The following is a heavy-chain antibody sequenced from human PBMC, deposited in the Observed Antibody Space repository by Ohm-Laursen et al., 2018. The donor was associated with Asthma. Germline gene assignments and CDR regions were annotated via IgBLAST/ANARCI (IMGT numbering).Heavy chain of an antibody. CDR2: IKQDGSEK. J-gene: IGHJ4*02. Sequence: SLRLSCAASGFTFSTYWMTWVRQTPGKGLEWVANIKQDGSEKYYVDSLKGRFSISRDNDKNSLYLQMHSLRGVDTAVYYCAKEVSGWGTFDYWGQGTLVTVSS. CDR3: AKEVSGWGTFDY. CDR1: GFTFSTYW. D-gene: IGHD6-19*01. V-gene: IGHV3-7*03.